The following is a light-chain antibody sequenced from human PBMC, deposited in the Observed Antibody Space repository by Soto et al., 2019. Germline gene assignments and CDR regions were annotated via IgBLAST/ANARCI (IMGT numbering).Light chain of an antibody. V-gene: IGKV3-11*01. CDR2: DAS. Sequence: EIVLTQSPATLSLSPGERATLSCRASQSVSSYLAWYQQRPGQAPRLLIYDASSRATGIPARFSGSGSGTDFTLTISSLEPDDFAVYYCQQRSNWPAVTFGPGTQVDIK. CDR1: QSVSSY. CDR3: QQRSNWPAVT. J-gene: IGKJ3*01.